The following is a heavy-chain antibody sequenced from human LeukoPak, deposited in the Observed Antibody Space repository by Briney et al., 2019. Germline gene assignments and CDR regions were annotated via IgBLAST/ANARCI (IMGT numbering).Heavy chain of an antibody. J-gene: IGHJ4*02. CDR1: GFTFSSYW. Sequence: GGSLRLSCAASGFTFSSYWMSWVRQAPGKGLEWVANIKQDGSEKYYVDSVKGRFTISRDNAKNSLYLQMNSLRAEDTAVYDCARDLYRIVVVPHYFDYWGQGTLVTVSS. V-gene: IGHV3-7*01. CDR2: IKQDGSEK. CDR3: ARDLYRIVVVPHYFDY. D-gene: IGHD3-22*01.